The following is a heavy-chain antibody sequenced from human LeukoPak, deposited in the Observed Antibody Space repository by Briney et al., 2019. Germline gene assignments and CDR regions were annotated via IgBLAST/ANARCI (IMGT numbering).Heavy chain of an antibody. CDR2: IYWDDDK. J-gene: IGHJ4*02. V-gene: IGHV2-5*02. D-gene: IGHD6-13*01. Sequence: SGPTLVNPTQTLTLTCTFSGFSLSTSGVGVGWIRQPPGKALEWLALIYWDDDKRYSPSLKSRLTITKDTSKNQVVLTMTNMDPVDTATYYCARRRIGGAAAGTDDYWGQGTLVTVSS. CDR1: GFSLSTSGVG. CDR3: ARRRIGGAAAGTDDY.